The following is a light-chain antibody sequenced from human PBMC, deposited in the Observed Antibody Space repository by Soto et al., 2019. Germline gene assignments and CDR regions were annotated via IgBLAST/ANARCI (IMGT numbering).Light chain of an antibody. CDR1: QSVSSSY. CDR3: QQYGSSPPYT. V-gene: IGKV3-20*01. J-gene: IGKJ2*01. CDR2: GAS. Sequence: EIVLTQAPGTLSLSPGERATLSCRASQSVSSSYLAWYQQKPGQAPRLLIYGASNRATGIPDWFSASRSATHLPLTISRIAPEDVAVYSCQQYGSSPPYTFGPRTKPEIK.